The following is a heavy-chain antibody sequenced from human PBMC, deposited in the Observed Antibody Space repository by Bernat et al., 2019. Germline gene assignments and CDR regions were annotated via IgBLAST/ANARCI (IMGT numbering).Heavy chain of an antibody. CDR1: GVSFSGYY. D-gene: IGHD5-24*01. J-gene: IGHJ4*02. CDR2: INHSGSN. CDR3: ARVGMATIRGEFDY. Sequence: QVQLQQLGAGLLKPSETLSLTCAVYGVSFSGYYWSWIRQPPGKGLEWIGEINHSGSNNYNPSLKSRVTISVDTSKNQFSLKLSSVNAADTAVYYCARVGMATIRGEFDYWGKGKLVTVS. V-gene: IGHV4-34*01.